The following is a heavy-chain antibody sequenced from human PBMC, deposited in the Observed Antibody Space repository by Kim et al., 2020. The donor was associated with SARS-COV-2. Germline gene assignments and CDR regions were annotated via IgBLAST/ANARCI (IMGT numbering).Heavy chain of an antibody. V-gene: IGHV3-30*04. CDR2: ISYDGSNK. CDR1: GFTFSSYA. CDR3: ARASISEFDFRIAY. D-gene: IGHD6-13*01. Sequence: GGSLRLSCAASGFTFSSYAMHWVRQAPGKGLEWVAVISYDGSNKYYADSVKGRFTISRDNSKNTLYLQMNSLRAEDTAVYYCARASISEFDFRIAYWGQGTLVTVSS. J-gene: IGHJ4*02.